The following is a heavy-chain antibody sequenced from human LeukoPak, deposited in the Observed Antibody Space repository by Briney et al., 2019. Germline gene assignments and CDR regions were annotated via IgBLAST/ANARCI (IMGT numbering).Heavy chain of an antibody. CDR3: ARGHYFASGNYYRGWFDP. CDR2: IYYSGST. D-gene: IGHD3-10*01. J-gene: IGHJ5*02. CDR1: GGSVSSTNDY. Sequence: SETLSLTCTVSGGSVSSTNDYWGWIRQPPGKGLEWIGTIYYSGSTYYNPSLKSRVTISVDTSKNHFSLKLSSVTAADTAVYFCARGHYFASGNYYRGWFDPWGQGSLVTVSS. V-gene: IGHV4-39*02.